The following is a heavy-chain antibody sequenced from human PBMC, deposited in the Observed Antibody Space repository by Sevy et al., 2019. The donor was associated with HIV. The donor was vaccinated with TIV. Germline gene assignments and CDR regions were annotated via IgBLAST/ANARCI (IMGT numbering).Heavy chain of an antibody. CDR1: GYTLTKLS. CDR2: FDPEDGET. J-gene: IGHJ4*02. V-gene: IGHV1-24*01. Sequence: ASVKVSCKVSGYTLTKLSMHWVRQAPGKGLEWMGSFDPEDGETIYQQKLKGRVTMTEDTSTDTAYMELSSLRSEDTAVYYCAKTKDYYEDSGSPFDYWGQGTLVTVSS. D-gene: IGHD3-22*01. CDR3: AKTKDYYEDSGSPFDY.